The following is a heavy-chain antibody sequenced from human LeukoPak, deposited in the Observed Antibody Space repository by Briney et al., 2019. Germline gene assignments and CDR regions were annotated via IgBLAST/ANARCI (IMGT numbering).Heavy chain of an antibody. J-gene: IGHJ3*02. CDR1: GYSFTSYW. CDR2: IYPGDSDT. V-gene: IGHV5-51*01. D-gene: IGHD3-22*01. CDR3: ARRYDSSGYYMSDAFDI. Sequence: ESLXXSCKGSGYSFTSYWIGWVRQMPGKGLEWXGIIYPGDSDTRYSPSFQGQVTISADKSISTAYLQWSSLKASDTAMYYCARRYDSSGYYMSDAFDIWGQGTMVTVSS.